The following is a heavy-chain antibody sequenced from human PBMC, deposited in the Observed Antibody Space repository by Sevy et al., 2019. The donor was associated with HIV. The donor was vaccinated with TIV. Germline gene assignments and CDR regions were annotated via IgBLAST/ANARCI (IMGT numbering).Heavy chain of an antibody. CDR1: GFTFSSYA. V-gene: IGHV3-30*04. Sequence: GGSLRLSCAASGFTFSSYAMHWVRQAPGKGLEWVAVISYDGSNKYYADSVKGRFTISRDNSKNTLYLQMNSMRAEDTDVYYCARAVGATMVRGPSGAFDIWGQGTMVTVSS. J-gene: IGHJ3*02. D-gene: IGHD3-10*01. CDR3: ARAVGATMVRGPSGAFDI. CDR2: ISYDGSNK.